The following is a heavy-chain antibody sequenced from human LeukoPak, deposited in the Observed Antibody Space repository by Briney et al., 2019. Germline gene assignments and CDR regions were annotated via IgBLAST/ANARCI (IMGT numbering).Heavy chain of an antibody. CDR1: GFTFRSYA. D-gene: IGHD3-10*01. V-gene: IGHV1-69*10. CDR2: IIPIFDIA. CDR3: ARGVPKGSGYQSCLEFDY. J-gene: IGHJ4*02. Sequence: ASVKVSCKASGFTFRSYAFNWVRQAPGQGLEWMGGIIPIFDIANYAQKFQGRVTITADKSTSTAYMELSSLRPEDTAVYYCARGVPKGSGYQSCLEFDYWGQGILVTASS.